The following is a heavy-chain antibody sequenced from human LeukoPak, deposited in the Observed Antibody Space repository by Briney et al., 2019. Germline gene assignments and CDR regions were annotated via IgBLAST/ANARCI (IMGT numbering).Heavy chain of an antibody. CDR1: GFTFSSYA. D-gene: IGHD1-26*01. CDR3: ANLEWELPFDY. J-gene: IGHJ4*02. CDR2: ISYDGSNK. V-gene: IGHV3-30-3*01. Sequence: GRSLRLSCAASGFTFSSYAMHWVRQAPGKGLEWVAVISYDGSNKYYADSVKGRFTISRDNSKNTLYLQMNSLRAEDTAVYYCANLEWELPFDYWGQGTLVTVSS.